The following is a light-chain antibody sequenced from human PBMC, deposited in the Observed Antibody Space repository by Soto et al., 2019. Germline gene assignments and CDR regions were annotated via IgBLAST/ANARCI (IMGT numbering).Light chain of an antibody. CDR3: QQYNDWAPQLT. CDR1: HSVSSK. J-gene: IGKJ4*01. Sequence: EIVMTQSPATLSVSVGERATLSCRASHSVSSKLAWYQQKPGQAPRLLIYGASTRATDIPARLSGSGSGTEFTLTISGLQYEDFAVYYCQQYNDWAPQLTFGGGTKVEIK. CDR2: GAS. V-gene: IGKV3-15*01.